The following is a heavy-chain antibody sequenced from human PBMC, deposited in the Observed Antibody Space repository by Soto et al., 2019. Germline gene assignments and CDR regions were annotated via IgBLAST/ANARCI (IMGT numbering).Heavy chain of an antibody. V-gene: IGHV1-2*02. D-gene: IGHD3-16*01. Sequence: ASVKVSCKTSGDSFNDYYIHWVRQAPGQGLEWMGWINPNGGVTKYAQKFQGRVTVTRDTSIRTVYMELSSLRSDDTAVYYCARESGGVTATLDDYYFYLDVWGKGTTVTVSS. J-gene: IGHJ6*03. CDR2: INPNGGVT. CDR1: GDSFNDYY. CDR3: ARESGGVTATLDDYYFYLDV.